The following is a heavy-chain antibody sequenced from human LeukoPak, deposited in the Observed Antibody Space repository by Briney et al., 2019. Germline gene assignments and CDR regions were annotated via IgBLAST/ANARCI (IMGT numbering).Heavy chain of an antibody. Sequence: SQTLSLTCAISGDSVSSNSDTWNWIRQSPSRGLEWLGRTYYRSTWYNDYAVSVRGRITVNPDTSKNQFSLHLNSATPEDTAVYYCARRLTQYDCFDPWGQGILVTVSS. CDR1: GDSVSSNSDT. CDR3: ARRLTQYDCFDP. D-gene: IGHD2-2*01. J-gene: IGHJ5*02. CDR2: TYYRSTWYN. V-gene: IGHV6-1*01.